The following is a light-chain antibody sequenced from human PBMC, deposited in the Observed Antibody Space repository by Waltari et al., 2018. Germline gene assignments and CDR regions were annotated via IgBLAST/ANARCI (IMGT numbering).Light chain of an antibody. Sequence: EIVLTQSPATLSLSPGARATLSCRSSQSVRSYLAWSQQKVGQAPRLLIYDAANRATGIPARFSGSRSGTDFTFTISSLEPEDFAVYYCLQRSSWPWTFGQGTKVEIK. CDR2: DAA. J-gene: IGKJ1*01. CDR1: QSVRSY. V-gene: IGKV3-11*01. CDR3: LQRSSWPWT.